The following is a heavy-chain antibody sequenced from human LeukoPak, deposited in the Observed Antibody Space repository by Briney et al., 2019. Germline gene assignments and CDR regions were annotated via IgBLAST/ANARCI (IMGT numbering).Heavy chain of an antibody. V-gene: IGHV3-11*01. J-gene: IGHJ4*02. D-gene: IGHD5-24*01. CDR3: ARKFEKDGPY. CDR2: ISGGSDII. CDR1: GITFYDYY. Sequence: GGSLRLSCAASGITFYDYYINWIRQAPGKGLESVSHISGGSDIIYYADSVKGRFTISRDNANNTVFLQMNSLRAEDTAAYYCARKFEKDGPYWGGATMVSV.